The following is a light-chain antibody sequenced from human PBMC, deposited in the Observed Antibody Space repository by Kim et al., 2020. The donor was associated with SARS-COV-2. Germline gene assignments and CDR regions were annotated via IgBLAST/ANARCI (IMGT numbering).Light chain of an antibody. CDR3: QQQSNWTPWT. Sequence: EIVLTQSPATLSLSPGERATLSCRASQSVSSYLAWYQQKPGQAPRLLIYDASNRATGIPARFSGSGSGTDFTLTISSLVPEDFAVYYCQQQSNWTPWTFGQGNKVEIK. CDR1: QSVSSY. J-gene: IGKJ1*01. CDR2: DAS. V-gene: IGKV3-11*01.